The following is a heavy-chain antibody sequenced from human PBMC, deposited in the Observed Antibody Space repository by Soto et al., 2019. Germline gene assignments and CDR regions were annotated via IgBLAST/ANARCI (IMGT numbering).Heavy chain of an antibody. CDR2: ISSNSADI. CDR3: TRGASRDSSARRCFDH. CDR1: GFTFRSFT. D-gene: IGHD6-13*01. J-gene: IGHJ4*02. Sequence: EVHLVESGGGLVKPGGSLRLSCAASGFTFRSFTMNWVRQAPGKGLEWVSSISSNSADIYYPDALRGRFTISRDNAKNSLHLQMNSQRAEDTAVYYCTRGASRDSSARRCFDHWGPGTLVTVSS. V-gene: IGHV3-21*01.